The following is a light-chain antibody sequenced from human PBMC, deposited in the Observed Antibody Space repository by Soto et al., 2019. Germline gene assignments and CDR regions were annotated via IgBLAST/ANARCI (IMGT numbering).Light chain of an antibody. CDR3: SSYTSSSTLVV. CDR2: EGD. V-gene: IGLV2-14*01. Sequence: QSALTQPASVSESPGQSITISCTGTSSDIGVYNYVSWYQQHPGKAPKLMIYEGDKRPSGVSNRFSGSKSGNTASLTISGLQAEDEADYYCSSYTSSSTLVVFGGGTKLTVL. J-gene: IGLJ2*01. CDR1: SSDIGVYNY.